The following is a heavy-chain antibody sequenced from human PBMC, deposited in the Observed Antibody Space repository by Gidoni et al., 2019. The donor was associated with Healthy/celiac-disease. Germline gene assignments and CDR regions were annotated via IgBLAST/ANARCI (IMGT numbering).Heavy chain of an antibody. Sequence: QVQLVESGVGVVQTGGSLRLSCAASGFPFSSYGMHWVRQAPGKGLEWVAFIRYDGSNKYYADSVKGRFTISRDNSKNTLYLQMNSLRAEDTAVYYCAKDRPTTVDWYFDLWGRGTLVTVSS. CDR1: GFPFSSYG. D-gene: IGHD4-17*01. CDR3: AKDRPTTVDWYFDL. V-gene: IGHV3-30*02. CDR2: IRYDGSNK. J-gene: IGHJ2*01.